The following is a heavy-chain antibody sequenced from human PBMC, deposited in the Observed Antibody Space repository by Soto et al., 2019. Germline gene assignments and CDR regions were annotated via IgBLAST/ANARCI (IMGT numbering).Heavy chain of an antibody. Sequence: VKVSCKASGGTFSSYAIXXXRQAPGQGLEWMGGIIPIFGTANYAQKFQGRVTITADKSTSTAYMELSSLRSEDTAVYYCAALPTYYDFWSGYRDFDYWGQGTLVTVSS. CDR2: IIPIFGTA. CDR3: AALPTYYDFWSGYRDFDY. J-gene: IGHJ4*02. D-gene: IGHD3-3*01. V-gene: IGHV1-69*13. CDR1: GGTFSSYA.